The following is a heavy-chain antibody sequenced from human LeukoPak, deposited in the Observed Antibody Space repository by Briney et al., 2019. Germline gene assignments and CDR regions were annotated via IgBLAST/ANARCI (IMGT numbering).Heavy chain of an antibody. J-gene: IGHJ4*02. Sequence: NPSETLSLTCTVSGGSISSSSYYWGWIRQPPGKGLERIGSIYYSGSTYYNPSLKSRVTISVDTSKYQFSLNLSSVTAAVTAVYYCASQSVLQGTTVVTGCFDYWGQGTLVTVSS. D-gene: IGHD4-23*01. CDR1: GGSISSSSYY. V-gene: IGHV4-39*01. CDR3: ASQSVLQGTTVVTGCFDY. CDR2: IYYSGST.